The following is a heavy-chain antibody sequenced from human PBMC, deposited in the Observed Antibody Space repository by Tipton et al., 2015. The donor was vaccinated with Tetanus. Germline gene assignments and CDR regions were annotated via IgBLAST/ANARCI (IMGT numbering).Heavy chain of an antibody. J-gene: IGHJ6*02. V-gene: IGHV4-59*01. CDR1: GGSTSSYY. Sequence: TLSLTCTVSGGSTSSYYWSWIRQPPGKGLEWIGYIYYSGSTNYNPSLKSRVTISVDTSKNQFSLKLSSVTAADTAVYYCARDGGQQLTNYYYYGMDVWGQGTTVTVSS. CDR3: ARDGGQQLTNYYYYGMDV. D-gene: IGHD6-13*01. CDR2: IYYSGST.